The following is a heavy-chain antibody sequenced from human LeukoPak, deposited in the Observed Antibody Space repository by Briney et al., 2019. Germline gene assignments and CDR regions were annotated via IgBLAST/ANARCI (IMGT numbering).Heavy chain of an antibody. CDR2: IIPIFGTA. CDR3: ARDLVDGREDWGYTERFDY. Sequence: SVMVSCKASGGTFSSYAISWVRQAPGQGLEWMGGIIPIFGTANYAQKFQGRVTITADESTSTAYMELSSLSSEDTAVYYCARDLVDGREDWGYTERFDYWGQGTLVPVSS. J-gene: IGHJ4*02. CDR1: GGTFSSYA. D-gene: IGHD2-8*02. V-gene: IGHV1-69*01.